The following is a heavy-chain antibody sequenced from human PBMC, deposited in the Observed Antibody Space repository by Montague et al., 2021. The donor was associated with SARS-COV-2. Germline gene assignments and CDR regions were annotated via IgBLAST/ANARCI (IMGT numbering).Heavy chain of an antibody. Sequence: SETLSLTCAASGDSVSSDYCFWAWLSPPTGLGLNWNGSIFCTASVDSSASLRIRISMSVDTSNNHFSLTLDSVTAADTAVYFCAGQNYRSGTQNGLGGNWFDAWGQGTLVTVSS. CDR3: AGQNYRSGTQNGLGGNWFDA. V-gene: IGHV4-39*01. J-gene: IGHJ5*02. CDR2: IFCTASV. D-gene: IGHD3-10*01. CDR1: GDSVSSDYCF.